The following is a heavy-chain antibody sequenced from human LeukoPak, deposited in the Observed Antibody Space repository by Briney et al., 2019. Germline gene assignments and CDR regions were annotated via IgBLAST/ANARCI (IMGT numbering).Heavy chain of an antibody. CDR3: ARDHGGYYFDY. Sequence: SETLSLTCTVSGGSIASYYWSWFRQPPGKRLEWIGHIYYSGSTNYNPSLKSRVSISVDTSKNQFSLRLNSVTAADTAAYYCARDHGGYYFDYWGQGTLVTVSS. CDR1: GGSIASYY. D-gene: IGHD3-16*01. J-gene: IGHJ4*02. CDR2: IYYSGST. V-gene: IGHV4-59*01.